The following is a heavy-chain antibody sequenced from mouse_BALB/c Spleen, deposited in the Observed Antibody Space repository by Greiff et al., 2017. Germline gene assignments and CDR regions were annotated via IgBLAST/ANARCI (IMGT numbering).Heavy chain of an antibody. V-gene: IGHV5-17*02. D-gene: IGHD2-2*01. CDR3: ARDGYDGGFAY. CDR1: GFTFSSFG. J-gene: IGHJ3*01. Sequence: EVMLVESGGGLVQPGGSRKLSCAASGFTFSSFGMHWVRQAPEKGLEWVAYISSGSSTIYYADTVKGRFTISSDNPKNTLFLQMTSLRSEDTAMYYCARDGYDGGFAYWGQGTLVTVSA. CDR2: ISSGSSTI.